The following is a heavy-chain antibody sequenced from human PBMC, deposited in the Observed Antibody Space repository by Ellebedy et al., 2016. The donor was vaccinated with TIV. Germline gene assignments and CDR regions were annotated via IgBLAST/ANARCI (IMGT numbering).Heavy chain of an antibody. V-gene: IGHV4-59*08. CDR3: ARRGGSGTGPYYFDY. J-gene: IGHJ4*02. CDR2: IFYSWST. CDR1: GGSISTYY. Sequence: MPSETLSLTCTVSGGSISTYYWSWIRQPPGKGLEWIGFIFYSWSTNYNPSLESRVTISVDTSRNQFALKLSSVTAADTAVYYCARRGGSGTGPYYFDYWGQGTLVTVSS. D-gene: IGHD6-13*01.